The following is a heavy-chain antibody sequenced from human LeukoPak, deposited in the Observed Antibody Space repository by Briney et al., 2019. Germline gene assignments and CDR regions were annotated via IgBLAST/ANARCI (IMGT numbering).Heavy chain of an antibody. CDR1: GFTFSSYA. J-gene: IGHJ6*02. Sequence: GGSLRLSCAGSGFTFSSYAMSWVRQAPGKGLEWVSAISGSGGSTYYADSVKGRFTISRDNSKNTVYLQMSSLRVDDTAVYYCAKAASSSWPSYYYGMDVWGQRTTVTVSS. CDR2: ISGSGGST. D-gene: IGHD6-13*01. V-gene: IGHV3-23*01. CDR3: AKAASSSWPSYYYGMDV.